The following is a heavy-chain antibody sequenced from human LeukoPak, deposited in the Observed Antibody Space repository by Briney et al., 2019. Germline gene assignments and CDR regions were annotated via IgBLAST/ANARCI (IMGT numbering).Heavy chain of an antibody. CDR2: GLYTGNT. CDR1: GGSIAVNHYY. V-gene: IGHV4-39*02. Sequence: SSETLSLTCSVSGGSIAVNHYYWGWIRQPPGKGLEWIGSGLYTGNTYSNPSLRSRVTISVDTSKNEFSLKMNSVTAADTAVYYCAREHRSSKYFDSWGQGALMIVSS. D-gene: IGHD6-6*01. CDR3: AREHRSSKYFDS. J-gene: IGHJ4*02.